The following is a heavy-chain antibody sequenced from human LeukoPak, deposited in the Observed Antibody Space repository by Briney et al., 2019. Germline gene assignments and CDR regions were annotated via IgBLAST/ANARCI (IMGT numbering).Heavy chain of an antibody. J-gene: IGHJ4*02. CDR1: GFTFSTYA. CDR2: LSDSGGST. CDR3: AKHPDSLLYFDY. V-gene: IGHV3-23*01. Sequence: GGSLRLSCAASGFTFSTYAMSWVRQAPGKGLEWVSALSDSGGSTFYADSVKGRFTISRDNSKNTVYLQMNSLRDEDTAVYHCAKHPDSLLYFDYWGQGTLVTVSS. D-gene: IGHD2-15*01.